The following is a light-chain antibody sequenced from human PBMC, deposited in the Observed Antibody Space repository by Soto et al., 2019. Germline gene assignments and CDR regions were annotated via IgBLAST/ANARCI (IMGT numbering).Light chain of an antibody. CDR2: DVS. CDR3: SSYTSSNTVM. J-gene: IGLJ3*02. Sequence: QSVLTQPASVSGSPGQSITISCTGTSSDVGGYSYVSWYQQYPGKAPKLMIYDVSDRPSRVSHRFSGSKSGNTASLTISGLQAEDEADYYCSSYTSSNTVMFGGGTKLTVL. V-gene: IGLV2-14*01. CDR1: SSDVGGYSY.